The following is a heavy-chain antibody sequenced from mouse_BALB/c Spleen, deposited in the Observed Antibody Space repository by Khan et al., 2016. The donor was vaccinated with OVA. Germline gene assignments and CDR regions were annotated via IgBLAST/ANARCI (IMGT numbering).Heavy chain of an antibody. D-gene: IGHD4-1*01. CDR1: GYTFTNYV. V-gene: IGHV1S136*01. CDR3: ARGNWQSYYFDY. J-gene: IGHJ2*01. CDR2: INPYNDGT. Sequence: EVELVESGPELVKPGASVKMSCKASGYTFTNYVLHWVKQKPGQGLEWIGYINPYNDGTKYNEKFKGKATLASDRSSITAYMELSSLTSEDSAIYYCARGNWQSYYFDYWGQGTTLTLSS.